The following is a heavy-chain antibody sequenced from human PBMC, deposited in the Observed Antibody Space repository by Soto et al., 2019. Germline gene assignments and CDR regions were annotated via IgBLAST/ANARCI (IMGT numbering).Heavy chain of an antibody. CDR2: IYHSGST. J-gene: IGHJ4*02. CDR3: ASSPRGSYFDY. V-gene: IGHV4-4*02. D-gene: IGHD1-26*01. CDR1: GGSISSSNW. Sequence: SETLSLTCAVSGGSISSSNWWSWVRQPPGKGLEWIGEIYHSGSTNYNPSLKSRVTISVDTSKNQFSLKLSSVTAADTAVYYCASSPRGSYFDYWGQGTLVTVSS.